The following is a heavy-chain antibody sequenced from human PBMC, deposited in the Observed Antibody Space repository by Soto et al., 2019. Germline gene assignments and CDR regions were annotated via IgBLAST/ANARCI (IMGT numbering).Heavy chain of an antibody. J-gene: IGHJ4*02. D-gene: IGHD3-22*01. Sequence: QVQLVQSGAEVKKPGASVKVSCKASGYTFTRYNMHWVRQAPGQRLEWMGWINAGNGNTKYSQKFQGRVTITRDTAANTAYREMCSLMSEDTAVYYCARPKDYDDCRDYWGQGTLVTVSS. CDR2: INAGNGNT. CDR3: ARPKDYDDCRDY. CDR1: GYTFTRYN. V-gene: IGHV1-3*01.